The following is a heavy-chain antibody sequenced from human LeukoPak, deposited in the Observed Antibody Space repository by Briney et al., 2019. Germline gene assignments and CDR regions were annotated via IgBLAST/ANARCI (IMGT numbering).Heavy chain of an antibody. D-gene: IGHD1-26*01. J-gene: IGHJ4*02. V-gene: IGHV3-74*01. CDR2: INSAGTIT. CDR3: VRVRGTARVGYFDY. Sequence: GGSLRLSCAASGFTFSSYAMSWVRQAPGKGLVWVSRINSAGTITNYADSVKGRFTISRDNAKNTLYLQMNSLRVEDTAMYYCVRVRGTARVGYFDYWGQGNLVTVSS. CDR1: GFTFSSYA.